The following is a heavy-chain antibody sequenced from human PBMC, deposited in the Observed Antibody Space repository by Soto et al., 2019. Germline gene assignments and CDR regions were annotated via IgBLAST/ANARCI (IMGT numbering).Heavy chain of an antibody. CDR1: GGSISSYY. D-gene: IGHD3-16*01. J-gene: IGHJ3*02. CDR2: IYYSGST. CDR3: ARGVFGGTDAFDI. Sequence: SETLSLTCTVSGGSISSYYWSWIRQPPGKGLEWIGYIYYSGSTNYNPSLKSRVNISVDTSKNQVSLKLSAVTAADTAVYYCARGVFGGTDAFDIWGQGTMVTVSS. V-gene: IGHV4-59*01.